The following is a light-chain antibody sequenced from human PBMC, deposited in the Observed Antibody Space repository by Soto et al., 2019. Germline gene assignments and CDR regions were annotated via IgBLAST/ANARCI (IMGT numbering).Light chain of an antibody. V-gene: IGKV3-20*01. Sequence: EIVLTQSPGTLSLSPGERATLSCRASQSVSSSYLAWYQQEPGQAPRLLIYGASSRGTGIPDRFSGSGSGTDLTLTIRKLEPEDFAVYYWEQYGNSPTFGQGTKVEIK. CDR1: QSVSSSY. CDR3: EQYGNSPT. CDR2: GAS. J-gene: IGKJ1*01.